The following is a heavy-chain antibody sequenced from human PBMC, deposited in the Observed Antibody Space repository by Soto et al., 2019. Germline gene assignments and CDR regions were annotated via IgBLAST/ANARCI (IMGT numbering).Heavy chain of an antibody. CDR2: MNPNSGTT. J-gene: IGHJ5*02. D-gene: IGHD2-2*01. Sequence: QVQLVQSGAEVKKPGASVKVSCKASGYTFTSYDINWVRQATGQGLEWMGWMNPNSGTTGYAQKFQGRVTMTRNTSIRTAETELLSLRSEDTAVYYCTRERATRLDPWGQGTLVTVSS. V-gene: IGHV1-8*01. CDR3: TRERATRLDP. CDR1: GYTFTSYD.